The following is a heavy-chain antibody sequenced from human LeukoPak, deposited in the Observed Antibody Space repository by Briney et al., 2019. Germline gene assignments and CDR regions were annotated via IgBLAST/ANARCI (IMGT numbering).Heavy chain of an antibody. D-gene: IGHD3-10*01. Sequence: GGPLRLSCAASGFTFNSHSMNWVRQAPGEGLEWVSSISSSSSYIYYADSVKGRFTITRDNAKNSLYLQMNSLRAEDTAVYYCARDSMVRGVVGYWGQGTLVTVSS. J-gene: IGHJ4*02. CDR1: GFTFNSHS. V-gene: IGHV3-21*01. CDR3: ARDSMVRGVVGY. CDR2: ISSSSSYI.